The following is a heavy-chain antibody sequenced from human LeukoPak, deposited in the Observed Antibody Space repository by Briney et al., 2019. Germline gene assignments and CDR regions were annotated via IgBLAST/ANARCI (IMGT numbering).Heavy chain of an antibody. J-gene: IGHJ4*02. CDR3: AKDMGSSGWYYFDY. CDR2: ISWNSGSI. V-gene: IGHV3-9*03. D-gene: IGHD6-19*01. Sequence: GRSLKLSCAASGFTFDDYAMHWVRQAPGKGLEWVAGISWNSGSIGYADSVKGRFTISRDNAKNSVYLQMNSLRAEDMALYYCAKDMGSSGWYYFDYWGQGNLVTVSS. CDR1: GFTFDDYA.